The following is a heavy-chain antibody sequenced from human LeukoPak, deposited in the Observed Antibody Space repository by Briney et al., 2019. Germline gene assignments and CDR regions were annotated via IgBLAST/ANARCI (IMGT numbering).Heavy chain of an antibody. CDR1: GYSISSGYY. Sequence: SETLSLTCTVSGYSISSGYYWGWIRQPPGKGLEWIGSIYHSGSTYYNPSLKSRVTISVDTSKNQFSLKLSSVTAADTAVYYCARAPGGPGWFDPWGQGTLVTVSS. CDR2: IYHSGST. CDR3: ARAPGGPGWFDP. V-gene: IGHV4-38-2*02. D-gene: IGHD2-15*01. J-gene: IGHJ5*02.